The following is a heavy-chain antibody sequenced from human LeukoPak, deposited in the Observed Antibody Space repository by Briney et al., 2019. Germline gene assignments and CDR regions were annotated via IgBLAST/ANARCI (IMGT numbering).Heavy chain of an antibody. Sequence: GASVKVSCKASGYTFTSYYMHWVRQASGQGLEWMGIINPSGGSTSHAQKFQGRVTMTRDMSTSTVYMELRSLRSDDTAVYYCAREGLRSIAARRGTRDYMDVWGKGTTVIVSS. CDR2: INPSGGST. J-gene: IGHJ6*03. CDR3: AREGLRSIAARRGTRDYMDV. V-gene: IGHV1-46*01. CDR1: GYTFTSYY. D-gene: IGHD6-6*01.